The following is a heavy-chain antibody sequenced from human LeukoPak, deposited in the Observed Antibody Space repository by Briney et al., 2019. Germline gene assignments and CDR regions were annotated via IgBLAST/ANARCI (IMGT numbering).Heavy chain of an antibody. CDR2: IFHRGGT. V-gene: IGHV4-30-4*01. Sequence: SETLSLTCTVSNDSISSGDYYWNWIRQPPGKGLEWIGYIFHRGGTSYNPSLKSRILFSVDTSQNQFSLKLNSVTAADTAVYYCARGRFAELLFDIWGQGTLVTVSS. J-gene: IGHJ4*02. CDR3: ARGRFAELLFDI. D-gene: IGHD3-10*01. CDR1: NDSISSGDYY.